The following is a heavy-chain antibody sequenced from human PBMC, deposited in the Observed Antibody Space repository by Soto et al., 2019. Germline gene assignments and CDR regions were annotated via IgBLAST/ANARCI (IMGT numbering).Heavy chain of an antibody. D-gene: IGHD3-3*02. CDR1: GLTVSSNY. J-gene: IGHJ4*02. CDR3: AKPFWTLTYYFDY. V-gene: IGHV3-53*01. CDR2: TYSGGHT. Sequence: GGSLRLSCAASGLTVSSNYMSWVRQAPGKGLEWVSVTYSGGHTNYADSVKGRFTISRDNSKNTLYLQMNSLRAEDTAVYYCAKPFWTLTYYFDYWGQGTLVTVSS.